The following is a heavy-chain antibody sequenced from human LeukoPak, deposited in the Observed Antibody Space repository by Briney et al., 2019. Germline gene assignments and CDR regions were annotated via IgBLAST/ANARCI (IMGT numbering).Heavy chain of an antibody. CDR1: GFTFSSYE. Sequence: GGSLRLSCAASGFTFSSYEMNWVRQAPGKGLEWVSYISSSGSFIYYADSLKGRFTISRDNAKNSLYLQMNSLRAEDTAVYYCARDMTTVKYWYFDLWGRGTLVTVSS. CDR3: ARDMTTVKYWYFDL. J-gene: IGHJ2*01. D-gene: IGHD4-17*01. CDR2: ISSSGSFI. V-gene: IGHV3-48*03.